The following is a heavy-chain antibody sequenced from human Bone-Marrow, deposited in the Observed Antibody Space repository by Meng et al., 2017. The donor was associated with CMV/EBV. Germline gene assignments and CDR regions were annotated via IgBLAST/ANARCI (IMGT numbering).Heavy chain of an antibody. D-gene: IGHD2-2*01. CDR2: ISAYNGNT. CDR1: GYTFTSYG. V-gene: IGHV1-18*01. Sequence: ASVKVPCMASGYTFTSYGISWVRQAPGQGLEWMGWISAYNGNTNYAQKLQGRVTMTTDTSPSTAYMELRSLRSDDTAVYYCARWDIVVVPAAPDGMDVWGQGTTVTVSS. J-gene: IGHJ6*02. CDR3: ARWDIVVVPAAPDGMDV.